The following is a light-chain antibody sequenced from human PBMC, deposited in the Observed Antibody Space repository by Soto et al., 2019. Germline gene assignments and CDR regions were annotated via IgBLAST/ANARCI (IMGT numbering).Light chain of an antibody. J-gene: IGKJ5*01. CDR2: KAS. CDR3: QRYDSYYT. CDR1: QSISTW. Sequence: QVTQSPSTLSASVGDRVTITCRASQSISTWLAWYQQKPGKAPKLLIYKASSLESGVPSRFSGSGSGTEFTLTISSLQPDDFATYYCQRYDSYYTLGQGTRLANK. V-gene: IGKV1-5*03.